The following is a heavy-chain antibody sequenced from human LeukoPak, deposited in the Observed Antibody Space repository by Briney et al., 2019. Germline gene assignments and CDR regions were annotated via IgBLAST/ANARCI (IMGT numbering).Heavy chain of an antibody. J-gene: IGHJ4*02. D-gene: IGHD6-19*01. CDR3: AKEKYSSGFFDY. CDR1: GFPFSSYA. V-gene: IGHV3-23*01. Sequence: PGASLRLYCAASGFPFSSYAMSWVRQAPGKGLEWVSAISGSGGRTYYADSVKGRFTISRDNSKNTLYLQMNSLRAEDTAVYYCAKEKYSSGFFDYWGQGTLVTVSS. CDR2: ISGSGGRT.